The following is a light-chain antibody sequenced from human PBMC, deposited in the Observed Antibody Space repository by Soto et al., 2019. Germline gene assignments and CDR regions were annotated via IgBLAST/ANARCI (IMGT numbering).Light chain of an antibody. J-gene: IGKJ2*02. CDR2: KAS. CDR1: QSISSW. CDR3: QQYNSSWT. V-gene: IGKV1-5*03. Sequence: DILMTQSPSTLSASVGDRVTITCRASQSISSWLAWYQQKPGKAPKLLIYKASSLESGVPSRFSGSGSGTEFTLTISSLQPDDFATYYCQQYNSSWTFGQGTKLEIK.